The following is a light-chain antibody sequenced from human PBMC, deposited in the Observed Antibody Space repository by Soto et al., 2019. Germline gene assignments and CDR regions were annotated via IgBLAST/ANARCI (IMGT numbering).Light chain of an antibody. CDR1: SSDVGSYNL. J-gene: IGLJ3*02. CDR2: EGS. Sequence: QSVLTQPASVSGSPGQSITISCTGTSSDVGSYNLVSWYQHHPGKAPKLMTYEGSKRPSGVSNRFSGSKSGNTASLTISGLQAEDEADYYCCSYAGSSSNWVFGGGTKLTVL. CDR3: CSYAGSSSNWV. V-gene: IGLV2-23*01.